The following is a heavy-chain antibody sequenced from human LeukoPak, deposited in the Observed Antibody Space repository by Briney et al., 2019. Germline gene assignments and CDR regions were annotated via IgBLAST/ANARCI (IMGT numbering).Heavy chain of an antibody. CDR1: GFPFSSYA. CDR3: ARAQVGAPTDL. D-gene: IGHD1-26*01. J-gene: IGHJ5*02. Sequence: GGSLRLSCAASGFPFSSYAMYWVRQAPEKGLVWVARIHGDGDNISYADPVRGRFTISRDNAKDTLYLHMNSLRPEDTAVYYCARAQVGAPTDLWGQGTLVTVSS. CDR2: IHGDGDNI. V-gene: IGHV3-74*01.